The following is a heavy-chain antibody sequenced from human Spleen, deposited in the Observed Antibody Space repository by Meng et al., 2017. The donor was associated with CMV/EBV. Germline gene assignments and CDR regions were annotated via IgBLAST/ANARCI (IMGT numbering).Heavy chain of an antibody. D-gene: IGHD3-10*01. CDR2: INHSGST. CDR3: ARTPAYYYGSEFDP. V-gene: IGHV4-34*01. J-gene: IGHJ5*02. Sequence: CAVDGGSFSGYYWSWIRQPPGKGLEWIGEINHSGSTNYNPSLKSRVTISVDTSKNQFSLKLSSVTAADTAVYYCARTPAYYYGSEFDPWGQGTLVTVSS. CDR1: GGSFSGYY.